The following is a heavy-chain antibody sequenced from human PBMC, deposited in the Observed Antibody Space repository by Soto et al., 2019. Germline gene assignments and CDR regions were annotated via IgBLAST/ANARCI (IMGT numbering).Heavy chain of an antibody. CDR2: IYYSGST. CDR3: ARLGYCNNGVCYWHGMSWFDP. CDR1: GGPISSSSYY. D-gene: IGHD2-8*01. Sequence: PSETLSLTCTVSGGPISSSSYYWGWIRQPPGKGLEWIGSIYYSGSTYYNPSLKSRVTISVDTSKNQFSLKLSSVTAADTAVYYCARLGYCNNGVCYWHGMSWFDPWGQGTLVTVYS. J-gene: IGHJ5*02. V-gene: IGHV4-39*01.